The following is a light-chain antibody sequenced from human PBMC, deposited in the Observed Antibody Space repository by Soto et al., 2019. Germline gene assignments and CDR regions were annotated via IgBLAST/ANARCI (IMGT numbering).Light chain of an antibody. Sequence: DIQMTQSPSSLSASVGDRVTITCRASQSISTSLNWYQQKPGIAPKLLIYAATTLQSGVPSRFRGSGSGTEFTLTISGMQPEDFATYYCQQSDHSPMYTFGQGTDLAIK. CDR2: AAT. J-gene: IGKJ2*01. V-gene: IGKV1-39*01. CDR3: QQSDHSPMYT. CDR1: QSISTS.